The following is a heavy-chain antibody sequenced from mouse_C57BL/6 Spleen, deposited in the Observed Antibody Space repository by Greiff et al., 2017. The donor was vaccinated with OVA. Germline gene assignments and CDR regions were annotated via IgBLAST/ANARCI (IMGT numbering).Heavy chain of an antibody. V-gene: IGHV1-82*01. D-gene: IGHD2-5*01. Sequence: QVQLQQSGPELVKPGASVKISCKASGYAFSSSWMNWVKQRPGKGLEWIGRIYPGDGDTNYNGKFKGKATLTADKSSSTAYMQLSSLTSEDSAVYFCARGSNYVYFDVWGTGTTVTVSS. CDR2: IYPGDGDT. J-gene: IGHJ1*03. CDR1: GYAFSSSW. CDR3: ARGSNYVYFDV.